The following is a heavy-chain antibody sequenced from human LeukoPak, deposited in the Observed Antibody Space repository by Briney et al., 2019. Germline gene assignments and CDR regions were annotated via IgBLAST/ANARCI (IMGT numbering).Heavy chain of an antibody. D-gene: IGHD1-14*01. CDR2: IYSGGST. CDR3: TRTHYYYYMDI. CDR1: GFTVSSNY. J-gene: IGHJ6*03. Sequence: GGSLRLSCAASGFTVSSNYMSWVRQAPGKGLEWVSVIYSGGSTYYADSVKGRFTISRDNSKNTLYLQMNSLRAEDTALYYCTRTHYYYYMDIWGKGTTVTVSS. V-gene: IGHV3-66*01.